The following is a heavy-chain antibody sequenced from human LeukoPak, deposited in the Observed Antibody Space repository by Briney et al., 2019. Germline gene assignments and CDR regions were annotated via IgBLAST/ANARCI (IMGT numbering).Heavy chain of an antibody. D-gene: IGHD6-13*01. V-gene: IGHV1-2*02. CDR3: ARGTGYSSSWRKLPDGDAFDI. CDR2: INPNSGGT. J-gene: IGHJ3*02. Sequence: APVTVSCKASGYTFTGYYMHWVRQAPGQGLEWMGWINPNSGGTNYAQKFQGRVTMTRDTSISTAYMELSRLRSDDAAVYYCARGTGYSSSWRKLPDGDAFDIWGQGTMVTVSS. CDR1: GYTFTGYY.